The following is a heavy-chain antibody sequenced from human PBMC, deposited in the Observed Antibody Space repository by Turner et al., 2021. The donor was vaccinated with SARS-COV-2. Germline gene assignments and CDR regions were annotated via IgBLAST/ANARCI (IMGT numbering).Heavy chain of an antibody. CDR1: GFTFSSYW. Sequence: EVQLVESGGGLVQPGGSLRLPCAASGFTFSSYWMSWVRQAPGKGLEWVANIKQDGSEKYYEDSVKGRFTISRDNAKNSLYLQMNSLRAEDTAVYYCARDMGATTGPFDYWGQGTLVTVSS. D-gene: IGHD1-26*01. V-gene: IGHV3-7*01. CDR3: ARDMGATTGPFDY. CDR2: IKQDGSEK. J-gene: IGHJ4*02.